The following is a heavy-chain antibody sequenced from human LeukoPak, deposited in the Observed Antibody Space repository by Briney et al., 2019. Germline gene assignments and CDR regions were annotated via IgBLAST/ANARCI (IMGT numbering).Heavy chain of an antibody. CDR2: INPNSGGT. V-gene: IGHV1-2*06. J-gene: IGHJ6*03. Sequence: ASVKVSCKASGYTFTGYYMHWVRQAPGQGLEWMGRINPNSGGTNYAQKFQGRVTMTRDTSISTAYVELNRLRSDDTAVYYCARDRGYGIYYYYYMDVWGKGTTVTVSS. D-gene: IGHD5-18*01. CDR1: GYTFTGYY. CDR3: ARDRGYGIYYYYYMDV.